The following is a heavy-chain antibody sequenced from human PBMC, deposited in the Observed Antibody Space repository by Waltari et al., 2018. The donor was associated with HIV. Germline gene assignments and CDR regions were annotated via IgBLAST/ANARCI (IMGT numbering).Heavy chain of an antibody. CDR1: GFSFGSYS. J-gene: IGHJ4*02. CDR3: ARDRTRYYFDS. CDR2: ISTSSSAI. Sequence: EVQLVESGGGLVQPGGSLRLSGTAFGFSFGSYSMIWVGQAPGKWLEWVSYISTSSSAIFYADSVKGRFTISRDTAKNSLYLQMNSLRAEDTAVYYCARDRTRYYFDSWGQGTLVTVSS. V-gene: IGHV3-48*01. D-gene: IGHD6-6*01.